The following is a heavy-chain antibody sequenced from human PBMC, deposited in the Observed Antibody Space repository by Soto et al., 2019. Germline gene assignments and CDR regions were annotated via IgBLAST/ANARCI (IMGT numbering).Heavy chain of an antibody. V-gene: IGHV1-24*01. Sequence: GASVKVSCKVSGYTLTELSMHWVRQAPGKGLEWMGGFDPEDGETIYAQKFQGRVIVTTDTSTSTVYMELGSLRSDDTAVYYCARAVATIPLWFPDYWGQGTLVTVSS. CDR2: FDPEDGET. J-gene: IGHJ4*02. D-gene: IGHD5-12*01. CDR1: GYTLTELS. CDR3: ARAVATIPLWFPDY.